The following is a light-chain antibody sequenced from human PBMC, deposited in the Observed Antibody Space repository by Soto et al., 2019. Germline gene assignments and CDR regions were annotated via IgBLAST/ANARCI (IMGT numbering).Light chain of an antibody. Sequence: QAVVTQPPSVSGAPGQRVTISCTGSSSNIGAGYDVHWYQQLPGTAPKLLIHGNSNRPSGVPDRFSGSKSGTSASLAITGLQAEDEGDYYCQSYDSSLSSSVFGGGTKVTVL. V-gene: IGLV1-40*01. J-gene: IGLJ2*01. CDR1: SSNIGAGYD. CDR2: GNS. CDR3: QSYDSSLSSSV.